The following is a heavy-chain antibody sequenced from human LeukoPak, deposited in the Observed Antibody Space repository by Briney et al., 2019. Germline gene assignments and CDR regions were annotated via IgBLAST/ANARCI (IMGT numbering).Heavy chain of an antibody. CDR1: GFTFSSYT. Sequence: GGSLRLSCAASGFTFSSYTMTWVRQAPGKGLEWVSTISGSGGSPYYADSVKGRFTISRDNSKNTLYLQMNSLRAEDTAVYYCARDSPNEAILWWSIDYWGQGTLVTVSS. V-gene: IGHV3-23*01. CDR3: ARDSPNEAILWWSIDY. D-gene: IGHD2-21*01. CDR2: ISGSGGSP. J-gene: IGHJ4*02.